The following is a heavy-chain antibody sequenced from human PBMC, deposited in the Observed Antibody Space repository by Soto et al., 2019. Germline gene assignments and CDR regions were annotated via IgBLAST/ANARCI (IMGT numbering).Heavy chain of an antibody. V-gene: IGHV3-64*01. J-gene: IGHJ4*02. CDR2: INNNGGST. CDR3: ARVGSSRIDY. Sequence: EVQLVESGGGLVQPGGSLRLSCAASGFTFSGYSMHWVRQAPGKGLEYVSAINNNGGSTYYANSVKGSFTISRDNSKNTLYLQRGSLRAEDMAVYYCARVGSSRIDYWGQGTLVTVSS. CDR1: GFTFSGYS. D-gene: IGHD2-15*01.